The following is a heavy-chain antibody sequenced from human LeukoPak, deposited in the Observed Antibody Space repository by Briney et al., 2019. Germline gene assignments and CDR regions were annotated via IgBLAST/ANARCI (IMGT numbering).Heavy chain of an antibody. CDR3: ASVGNYDILTGYSPYYYYYYGMDV. Sequence: SVTVSCKASGGTFSSYAISWVRQAPGQGLEWMGGIIPIFGTANYAQKFQGRVTITADESTSTAYMELSSLRSEDTAVYYCASVGNYDILTGYSPYYYYYYGMDVWGQGTTVTVSS. CDR2: IIPIFGTA. V-gene: IGHV1-69*13. D-gene: IGHD3-9*01. J-gene: IGHJ6*02. CDR1: GGTFSSYA.